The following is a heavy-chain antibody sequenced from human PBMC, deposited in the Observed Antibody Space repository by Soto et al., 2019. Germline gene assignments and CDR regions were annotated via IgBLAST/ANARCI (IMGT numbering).Heavy chain of an antibody. CDR1: GFSFNAYT. Sequence: GGSLSLSCSASGFSFNAYTMNWVREAQGKGLEWVSSISLSGSTIYYRDSVKGRFTISRDNTKNSLYLQMNSLSDEDTATYYCARDKGYKGMDVWGQGTTVTVSS. CDR3: ARDKGYKGMDV. D-gene: IGHD1-20*01. J-gene: IGHJ6*02. V-gene: IGHV3-48*02. CDR2: ISLSGSTI.